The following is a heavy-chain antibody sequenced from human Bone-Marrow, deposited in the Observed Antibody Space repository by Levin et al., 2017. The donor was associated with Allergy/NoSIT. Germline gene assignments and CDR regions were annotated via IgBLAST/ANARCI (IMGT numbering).Heavy chain of an antibody. CDR2: IYPGDSDT. D-gene: IGHD3-10*01. CDR1: GYSFSNYW. J-gene: IGHJ3*02. CDR3: ARHWRAMSSATFSDVFDI. V-gene: IGHV5-51*01. Sequence: KVSCQNSGYSFSNYWIGWVRQLPGKGLEWMGVIYPGDSDTRYSPSFQGQVTISVDKSIRTAYLQWNSLKASDTAVYYCARHWRAMSSATFSDVFDIWGQGTVVTVSS.